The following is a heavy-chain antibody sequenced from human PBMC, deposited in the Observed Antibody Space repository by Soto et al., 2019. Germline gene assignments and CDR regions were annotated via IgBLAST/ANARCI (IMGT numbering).Heavy chain of an antibody. CDR3: AREDDSSGYSDAFDI. D-gene: IGHD3-22*01. V-gene: IGHV1-69*13. J-gene: IGHJ3*02. CDR1: GGTFSSYA. Sequence: SVKVSCKASGGTFSSYAISWVRQAPGQGLEWMGGIIPIFGTANYAQKFQGRVTITADESTSTAYMELSSLRSEDTAVYYCAREDDSSGYSDAFDIWGQGTMVTVSS. CDR2: IIPIFGTA.